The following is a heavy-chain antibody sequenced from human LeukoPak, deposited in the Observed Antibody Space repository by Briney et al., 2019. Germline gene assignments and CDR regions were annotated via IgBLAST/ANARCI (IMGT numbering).Heavy chain of an antibody. V-gene: IGHV3-33*06. D-gene: IGHD1-14*01. CDR3: AKSNTESQTTVGN. J-gene: IGHJ4*02. CDR1: GFTFNTYG. CDR2: VWSDGSNR. Sequence: GGSLRLSCAASGFTFNTYGMHWVRQAPGKGLEWIAVVWSDGSNRFYADSVEGQFTISRDNSKNTLYLQMNGLRAEDTAVYCCAKSNTESQTTVGNWGQGTLVSVSS.